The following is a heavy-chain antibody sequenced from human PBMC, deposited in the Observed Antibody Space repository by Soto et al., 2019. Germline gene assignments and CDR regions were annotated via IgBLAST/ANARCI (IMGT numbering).Heavy chain of an antibody. CDR1: GGTFSSYA. CDR3: AKMRANYYDSRGLWFGYYVMDV. D-gene: IGHD3-22*01. CDR2: IIPIFGTA. Sequence: SVKVSCKASGGTFSSYAISWVRQAPGQGLEWMGGIIPIFGTANYAQKFQGRVTITADESTSTAYMELSSLRSEDTAVYYCAKMRANYYDSRGLWFGYYVMDVWGQGTTVTVSS. J-gene: IGHJ6*02. V-gene: IGHV1-69*13.